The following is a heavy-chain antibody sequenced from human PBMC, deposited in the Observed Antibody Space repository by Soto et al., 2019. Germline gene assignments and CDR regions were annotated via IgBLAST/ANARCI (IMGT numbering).Heavy chain of an antibody. V-gene: IGHV2-5*02. CDR2: IYWDDDR. CDR1: GFSLTATAVG. CDR3: AHRGAYPSGSYLSWLDP. Sequence: QITLNESGPTLVTPTQTLTLTCTFSGFSLTATAVGVGWFRQSPGKALEWLAIIYWDDDRPYRPSLESTLTITKNTSNNQVGLTLTTVESSDTATYYCAHRGAYPSGSYLSWLDPWGQGILVTVAS. D-gene: IGHD3-10*01. J-gene: IGHJ5*02.